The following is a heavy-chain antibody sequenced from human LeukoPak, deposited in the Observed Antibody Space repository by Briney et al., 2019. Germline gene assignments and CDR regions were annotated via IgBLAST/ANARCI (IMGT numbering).Heavy chain of an antibody. D-gene: IGHD2-2*01. CDR3: ARRYCSSTSCYYFDY. CDR1: GYTFTGYY. CDR2: IHPDRGTT. V-gene: IGHV1-2*02. Sequence: ASLKFSCKASGYTFTGYYMHWVRQAPGQGLEWIGLIHPDRGTTNYAQKFQGRVTMTRDTSITAAYMELSRLRSDDTAVYYCARRYCSSTSCYYFDYWGQGTLVTVSS. J-gene: IGHJ4*02.